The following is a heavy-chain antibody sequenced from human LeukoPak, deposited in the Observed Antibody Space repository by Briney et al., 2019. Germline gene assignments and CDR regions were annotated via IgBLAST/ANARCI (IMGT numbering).Heavy chain of an antibody. J-gene: IGHJ3*02. CDR2: ISGSGGST. V-gene: IGHV3-23*01. CDR1: GFTFSSYA. D-gene: IGHD2-2*01. Sequence: PGGFLRLSCAASGFTFSSYAMSWVRQAPGKGLEWVSAISGSGGSTYYADSVKGRFTISRDNSKNTLYLQMNSLRAEDTAVYYCAKGRDVVVPAADAFDIWGQGTTVTVSS. CDR3: AKGRDVVVPAADAFDI.